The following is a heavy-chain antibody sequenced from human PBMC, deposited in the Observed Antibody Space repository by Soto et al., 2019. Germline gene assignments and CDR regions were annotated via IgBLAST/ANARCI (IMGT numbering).Heavy chain of an antibody. CDR2: MNPNSGNT. CDR3: ARGFRMWALQHLYYYMHV. J-gene: IGHJ6*03. CDR1: GYTFTSYD. Sequence: ASVKVSCKASGYTFTSYDINWVRQATGQGLERMGWMNPNSGNTGYAQKFQGRVTMTRNTSISTAYMELSSLRSEDTAVYYCARGFRMWALQHLYYYMHVSGKAPTVTLSS. D-gene: IGHD1-26*01. V-gene: IGHV1-8*01.